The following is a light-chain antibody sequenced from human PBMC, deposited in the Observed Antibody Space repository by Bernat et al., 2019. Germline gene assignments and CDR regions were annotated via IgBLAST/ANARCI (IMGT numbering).Light chain of an antibody. J-gene: IGLJ3*02. Sequence: QSALTQPASVSGSPGQSITISCTGTSSDVGGYNYDSWYQQHPGIAPKLMIYDVRDRPSGISNRCSGSKSGNTASLTISGLLAADEADYYCSSYTSSSTLVFGGGTRLTVL. CDR2: DVR. CDR3: SSYTSSSTLV. CDR1: SSDVGGYNY. V-gene: IGLV2-14*03.